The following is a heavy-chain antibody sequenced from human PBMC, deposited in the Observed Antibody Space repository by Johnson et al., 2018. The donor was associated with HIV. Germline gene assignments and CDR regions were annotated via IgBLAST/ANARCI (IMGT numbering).Heavy chain of an antibody. V-gene: IGHV3-20*04. CDR1: GFTFDDYG. J-gene: IGHJ3*02. CDR3: ARVFRDYYDGSGYSYDAFDI. Sequence: VQLVESGGGVVRPGGSLRLSCAASGFTFDDYGMSWVRQAPGKGLEWVSGINWNGGSTGYADSVKGRFTISRDTAKNSLYLQMNSLRAEDTAVYYCARVFRDYYDGSGYSYDAFDIWGQGTMVTVSS. CDR2: INWNGGST. D-gene: IGHD3-22*01.